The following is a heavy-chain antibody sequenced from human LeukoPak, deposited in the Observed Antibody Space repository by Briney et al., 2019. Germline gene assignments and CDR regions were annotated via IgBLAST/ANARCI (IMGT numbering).Heavy chain of an antibody. V-gene: IGHV3-23*01. CDR3: AKVGYCTNNCFRTHDY. Sequence: GGSLRLSCVASGFSFGDSVMSWVRQAPGKGLEWVSSISGDVVVTYYAASVKGRFTIYRDNSKNTVTLQMNSLRVDDTATYYCAKVGYCTNNCFRTHDYWGQGALVTVSS. CDR1: GFSFGDSV. D-gene: IGHD2-8*01. J-gene: IGHJ4*02. CDR2: ISGDVVVT.